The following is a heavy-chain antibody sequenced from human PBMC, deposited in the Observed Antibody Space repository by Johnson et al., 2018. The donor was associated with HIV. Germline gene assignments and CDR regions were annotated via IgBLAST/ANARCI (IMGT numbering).Heavy chain of an antibody. Sequence: QVQLVESGGGVVQPGRSLRLSCVGSGFTFSGYAMHWVRQAPGKGLEWVAFISYDGSTKYYADSVKGRFTISRDNSKNTLYLQMNSLRAEDTTVYYCARDLAGHNAFDIWGQGTMVTVSS. V-gene: IGHV3-30-3*01. CDR3: ARDLAGHNAFDI. J-gene: IGHJ3*02. CDR1: GFTFSGYA. CDR2: ISYDGSTK. D-gene: IGHD6-19*01.